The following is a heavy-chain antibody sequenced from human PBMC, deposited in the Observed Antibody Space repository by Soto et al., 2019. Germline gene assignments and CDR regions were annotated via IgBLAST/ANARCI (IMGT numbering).Heavy chain of an antibody. V-gene: IGHV1-8*02. CDR1: GNTVPNYA. Sequence: ASVKVSCKASGNTVPNYAIHWVRQAPGQRLEWVGWINPNSGNTGYAQKFQGRVTMTRNTSISTAYMELSSLRSEDTAVYYCARLPAYCISTSCHYYFDYWGQGTLVTVSS. J-gene: IGHJ4*02. D-gene: IGHD2-2*01. CDR3: ARLPAYCISTSCHYYFDY. CDR2: INPNSGNT.